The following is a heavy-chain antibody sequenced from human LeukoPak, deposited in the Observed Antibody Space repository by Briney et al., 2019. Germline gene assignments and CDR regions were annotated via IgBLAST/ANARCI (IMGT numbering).Heavy chain of an antibody. CDR2: INPNSGGT. CDR1: GYTFTGYY. CDR3: AIWFGELSSPNWFDP. V-gene: IGHV1-2*02. Sequence: GASVKVSCKASGYTFTGYYMHWVQQAPGQGLEWMGWINPNSGGTNYAQKFQGRVTMTRDTSISTAYMELSRLRSDDTAVYYCAIWFGELSSPNWFDPWGQGTLVTVFS. D-gene: IGHD3-10*01. J-gene: IGHJ5*02.